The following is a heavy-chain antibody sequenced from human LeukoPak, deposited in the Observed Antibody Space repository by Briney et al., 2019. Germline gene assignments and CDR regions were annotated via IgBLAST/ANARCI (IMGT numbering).Heavy chain of an antibody. CDR3: ARQGRPGIAAAGTDY. CDR2: IYPGDSDT. D-gene: IGHD6-13*01. CDR1: GYSFTSYW. J-gene: IGHJ4*02. V-gene: IGHV5-51*01. Sequence: GESLKISCKGSGYSFTSYWIGWVRQMPGKGLEWMGIIYPGDSDTRYSPSFQGQVTISADKSIRTAYLQWSSLKASHTAMYYCARQGRPGIAAAGTDYWGQGTLVTVSS.